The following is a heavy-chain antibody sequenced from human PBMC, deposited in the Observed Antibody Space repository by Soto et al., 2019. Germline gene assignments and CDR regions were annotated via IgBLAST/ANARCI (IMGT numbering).Heavy chain of an antibody. J-gene: IGHJ5*02. D-gene: IGHD6-19*01. V-gene: IGHV3-23*01. Sequence: GGSLRLCCAASGFTFSAYAMSWVRQAPGKGLEWVSAITGIGSTTYYADSVKGRFTISRDNSKNTLFLQMNSLRAEDTAIYYCARNRDTGVAGTSCWFGPWGQGTLVTVSS. CDR1: GFTFSAYA. CDR2: ITGIGSTT. CDR3: ARNRDTGVAGTSCWFGP.